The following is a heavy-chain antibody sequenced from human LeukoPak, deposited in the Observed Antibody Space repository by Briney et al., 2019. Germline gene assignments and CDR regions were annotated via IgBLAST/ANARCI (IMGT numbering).Heavy chain of an antibody. D-gene: IGHD3-22*01. CDR1: GYSFTSYW. V-gene: IGHV5-10-1*01. J-gene: IGHJ4*02. CDR3: ARLRYDSSGYDY. Sequence: GESLKISCKGSGYSFTSYWISWVRQMPGKGLEWMGRIDPSDSYTNYSPSFQGHVTISVDKSISTAYLHWSSLKASDSAMYYCARLRYDSSGYDYWGQGALVTVSS. CDR2: IDPSDSYT.